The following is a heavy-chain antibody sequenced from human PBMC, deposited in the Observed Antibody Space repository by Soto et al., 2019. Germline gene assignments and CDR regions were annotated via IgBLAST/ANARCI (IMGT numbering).Heavy chain of an antibody. D-gene: IGHD3-22*01. CDR2: IYYSGST. CDR1: GGSISSYY. V-gene: IGHV4-59*01. Sequence: SETLSLTCTVSGGSISSYYWSWIRQPPGKGLEWIGYIYYSGSTNYNPSLKSRVTISVDTSKNQFSLKMSSVTAADTAVYYCAREELAYYYDSSGYYWWFDPWGQGTLVTVSS. J-gene: IGHJ5*02. CDR3: AREELAYYYDSSGYYWWFDP.